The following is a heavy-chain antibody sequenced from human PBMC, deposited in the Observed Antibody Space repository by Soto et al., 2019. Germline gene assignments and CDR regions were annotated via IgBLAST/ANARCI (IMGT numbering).Heavy chain of an antibody. Sequence: ASVKVSCKASGYTFTSYGMHWVRQAPGQRLEWMGWINAGNGNTKYSQKFQGRVTITRDTSASTAYMELSSLRSEDTAVYYCARDVDGYFPDYWGQGTLVTVSS. V-gene: IGHV1-3*01. CDR2: INAGNGNT. D-gene: IGHD3-22*01. CDR3: ARDVDGYFPDY. J-gene: IGHJ4*02. CDR1: GYTFTSYG.